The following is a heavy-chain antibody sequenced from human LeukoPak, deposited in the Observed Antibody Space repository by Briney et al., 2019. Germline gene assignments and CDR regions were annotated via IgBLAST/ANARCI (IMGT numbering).Heavy chain of an antibody. Sequence: SQTLSLTCTVSGGSLSSGNYYWGWIRQPPGKGLEWIWCIYYSGSTYYNPSLKSRVTISVDTSKNQFSLKLSSVTAADTAVYYCARLYRLSSRVMDAFDIWGQGTMVTASS. V-gene: IGHV4-39*01. CDR2: IYYSGST. J-gene: IGHJ3*02. CDR3: ARLYRLSSRVMDAFDI. D-gene: IGHD6-13*01. CDR1: GGSLSSGNYY.